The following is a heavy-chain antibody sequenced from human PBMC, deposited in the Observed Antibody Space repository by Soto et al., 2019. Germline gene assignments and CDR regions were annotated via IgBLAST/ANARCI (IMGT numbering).Heavy chain of an antibody. D-gene: IGHD3-16*01. CDR3: ARGGGIQGEVFDY. CDR2: ISYDGSNK. V-gene: IGHV3-30-3*01. J-gene: IGHJ4*02. CDR1: GFTFSSYA. Sequence: GGSLRLSCAASGFTFSSYAMHWVRQAPGKGLEWVAVISYDGSNKYYADSVKGRFTISRDNSKNTLYLQMNSLRAEDTAVYYCARGGGIQGEVFDYWGQGTLVTVSS.